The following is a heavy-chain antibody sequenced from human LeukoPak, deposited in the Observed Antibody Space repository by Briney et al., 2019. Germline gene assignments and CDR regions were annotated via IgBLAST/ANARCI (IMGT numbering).Heavy chain of an antibody. CDR2: ISSNGGST. CDR1: GFTFSNYA. J-gene: IGHJ4*02. D-gene: IGHD2-15*01. Sequence: GGSLRLSCAASGFTFSNYAMYWVRQAPGKGLEYVSGISSNGGSTYYADSVKGRFTISRDNSKNTLYLHMNSLRAEDTAVYYCANSPDGAFDYWGQGTLVTVSS. V-gene: IGHV3-64*04. CDR3: ANSPDGAFDY.